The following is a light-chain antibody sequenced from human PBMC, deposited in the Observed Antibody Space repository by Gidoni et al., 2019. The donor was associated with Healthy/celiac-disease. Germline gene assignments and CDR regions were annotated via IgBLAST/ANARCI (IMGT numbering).Light chain of an antibody. CDR1: SSDVGSYNL. V-gene: IGLV2-23*02. CDR3: CSYAGSSTLV. CDR2: EVS. Sequence: QSALTQPASVSGSPGKSITISCTGTSSDVGSYNLVSWYQQHPGKAPKLMLYEVSKRPSGFSNRFSGSKSGNTASLTISGLQAEDEADYYCCSYAGSSTLVFGGGTKLTVL. J-gene: IGLJ2*01.